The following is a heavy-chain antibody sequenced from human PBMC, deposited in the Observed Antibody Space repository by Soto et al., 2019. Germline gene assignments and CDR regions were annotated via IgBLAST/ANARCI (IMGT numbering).Heavy chain of an antibody. V-gene: IGHV3-23*01. D-gene: IGHD3-10*01. J-gene: IGHJ5*02. CDR2: ISGSGGST. CDR3: AKDRSTYYLFPPFAP. CDR1: GFTFSSYA. Sequence: EVQLLESGGGLVQPGGSLRLSCAASGFTFSSYAMSWVRQAPGKGLEWVSAISGSGGSTYYADSVKGRFTISRDNSQNTLYLQMNSLRAEDTAVYFCAKDRSTYYLFPPFAPWGQGTLVTVSS.